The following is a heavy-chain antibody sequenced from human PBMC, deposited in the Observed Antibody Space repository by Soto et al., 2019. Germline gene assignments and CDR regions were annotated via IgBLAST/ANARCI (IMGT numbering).Heavy chain of an antibody. V-gene: IGHV2-70*04. D-gene: IGHD3-22*01. CDR2: IDWDDDK. CDR3: ARMAYYYDSSGSHYYDY. CDR1: GFSLSSRGMR. J-gene: IGHJ4*02. Sequence: SGPTLVNPPQTLTLTCTFSGFSLSSRGMRVSWIRQPPGKALEWLARIDWDDDKFYTTSLQTRLTISKDTSKNQVVLTLTNTDPADTATYYCARMAYYYDSSGSHYYDYWGQGTLVTVPQ.